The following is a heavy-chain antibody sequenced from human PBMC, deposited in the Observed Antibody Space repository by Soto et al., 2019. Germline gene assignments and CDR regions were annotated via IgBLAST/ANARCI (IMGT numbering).Heavy chain of an antibody. D-gene: IGHD4-17*01. V-gene: IGHV4-31*03. CDR3: AREDYGDYSYFDY. J-gene: IGHJ4*02. CDR1: GGSISSGGYY. Sequence: SETLSLTCTVSGGSISSGGYYWSWIRQHPGKGLEWIGYIYYSGSTYYNPSLKSRVTISVDTSKNQFSLKLSSVTAADTAVYYCAREDYGDYSYFDYWGQGTLVTVSS. CDR2: IYYSGST.